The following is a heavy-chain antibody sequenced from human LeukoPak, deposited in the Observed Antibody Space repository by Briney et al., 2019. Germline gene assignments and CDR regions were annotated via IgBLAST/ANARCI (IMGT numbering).Heavy chain of an antibody. CDR2: IYYSGST. J-gene: IGHJ5*02. CDR1: GGSISSYY. Sequence: PSETLSLTCTVSGGSISSYYWSWIRQPPGKGLEGIGYIYYSGSTNYNPSLKSRVTISVDTSKNQFSLKLSSVTAADTAVYYCARDSGTKNWFDPWGQGTLVTVSS. V-gene: IGHV4-59*01. D-gene: IGHD1/OR15-1a*01. CDR3: ARDSGTKNWFDP.